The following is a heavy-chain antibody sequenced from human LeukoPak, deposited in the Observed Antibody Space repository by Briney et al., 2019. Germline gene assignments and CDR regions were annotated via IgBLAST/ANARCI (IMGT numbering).Heavy chain of an antibody. Sequence: ASVKVSCKASGYTFTSYYMHWVRQAPGQGLEWMGIINPSGGSTSYAQKFQGRVTMTRDTSTSTVYMELSSLRSEDTAVYYCARGGANCTNGVCEWNWFDPWGQGNLVTVSS. CDR1: GYTFTSYY. CDR3: ARGGANCTNGVCEWNWFDP. J-gene: IGHJ5*02. V-gene: IGHV1-46*03. D-gene: IGHD2-8*01. CDR2: INPSGGST.